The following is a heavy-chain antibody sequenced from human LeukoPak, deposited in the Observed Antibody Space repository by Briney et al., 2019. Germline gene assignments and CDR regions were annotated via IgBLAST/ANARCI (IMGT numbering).Heavy chain of an antibody. J-gene: IGHJ4*02. D-gene: IGHD3-10*01. Sequence: ASVKVSCKVSGYTLTELSMHWVRQAPGKGLEWMGGFDPEDGETIYTQKFQGRVTMTEDTSTDTAYMELSSLRSEDTAVYYCATGTYYYGSGSYPYWGQGTLVTVSS. CDR2: FDPEDGET. V-gene: IGHV1-24*01. CDR3: ATGTYYYGSGSYPY. CDR1: GYTLTELS.